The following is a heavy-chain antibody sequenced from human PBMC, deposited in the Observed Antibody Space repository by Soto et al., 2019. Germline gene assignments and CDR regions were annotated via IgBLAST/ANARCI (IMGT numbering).Heavy chain of an antibody. V-gene: IGHV4-30-4*01. CDR2: IYYSGST. Sequence: KTSETLSLTCTVSGGSISSGDYYWSWIRQPPGKGLEWIGYIYYSGSTYYNPSLKSRVTISVDTSKNQFSLKLSSVTAADTAVYYCASALFGLRFLDNWGQGTLVTVSS. D-gene: IGHD3-3*01. CDR3: ASALFGLRFLDN. CDR1: GGSISSGDYY. J-gene: IGHJ4*02.